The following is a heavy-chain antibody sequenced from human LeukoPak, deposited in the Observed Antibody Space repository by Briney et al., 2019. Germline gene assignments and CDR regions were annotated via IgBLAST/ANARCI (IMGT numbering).Heavy chain of an antibody. D-gene: IGHD4-11*01. Sequence: SETLSLTCTVSGGSISSSSYYWGWIRQPPGKGLEWFGSIYYSGSTYYNQSLKSRVTISVDTSKTQFSLKLSSVTAADTAVYYCASEPYSNYDYYYYMDVWGKGTTVTVSS. J-gene: IGHJ6*03. V-gene: IGHV4-39*01. CDR3: ASEPYSNYDYYYYMDV. CDR2: IYYSGST. CDR1: GGSISSSSYY.